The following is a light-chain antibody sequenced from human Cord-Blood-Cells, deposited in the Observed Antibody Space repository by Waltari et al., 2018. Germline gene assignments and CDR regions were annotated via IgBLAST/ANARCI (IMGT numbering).Light chain of an antibody. J-gene: IGLJ1*01. V-gene: IGLV2-14*01. CDR1: SSDVGGYNY. CDR3: SSYTSSSSYV. Sequence: QSALTQPASVSGSPGQSITISCTGTSSDVGGYNYVSWYQQHPRKAPKRSIYEVSNRPAGVSNRFSGSKSGNTASLTISGLQAEDEADYYCSSYTSSSSYVFGTGTKVTVL. CDR2: EVS.